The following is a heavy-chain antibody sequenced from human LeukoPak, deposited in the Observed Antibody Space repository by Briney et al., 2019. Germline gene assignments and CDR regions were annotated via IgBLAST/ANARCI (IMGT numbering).Heavy chain of an antibody. V-gene: IGHV3-48*02. Sequence: GGSLRLSCAASGFTFSSYSMNWVRQAPGKGLEWVSYISSSSSTIYYADSVKGRFTISRDNAKKSLYLQMNSLRDEDTAVYYCARAYSGYSYGYDYWGQGTLVTVSS. D-gene: IGHD5-18*01. CDR2: ISSSSSTI. CDR1: GFTFSSYS. CDR3: ARAYSGYSYGYDY. J-gene: IGHJ4*02.